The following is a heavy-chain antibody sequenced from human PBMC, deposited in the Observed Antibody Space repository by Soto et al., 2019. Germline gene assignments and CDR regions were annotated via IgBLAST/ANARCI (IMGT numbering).Heavy chain of an antibody. J-gene: IGHJ4*02. Sequence: EVHLVESGGDLVKPGGCLRLSCAASGLTFTNAWMSWVRQAPGKGLEWVGRIKNKADGGTTDYAAPVRGRFTISSDDSKNTLYLQMNSLKTEDTAVYYCTTDDPINRDWGQGTLVAVSS. D-gene: IGHD3-10*01. V-gene: IGHV3-15*01. CDR1: GLTFTNAW. CDR2: IKNKADGGTT. CDR3: TTDDPINRD.